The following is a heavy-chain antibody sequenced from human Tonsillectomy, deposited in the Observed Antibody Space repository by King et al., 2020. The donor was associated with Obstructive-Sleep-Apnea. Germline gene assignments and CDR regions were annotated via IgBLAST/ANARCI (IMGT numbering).Heavy chain of an antibody. CDR2: IKSENDGGTR. Sequence: VQLVESGGDLVKPGGSLRVSCAASGFDFRITWMSWVRQAPGKGLEWIGRIKSENDGGTRDYAAPVRGRFTISRDDSTNMVYLQMNSLKTEDTAIYYCTADTYESQTYCHDYWGQGTLVTVSA. CDR1: GFDFRITW. V-gene: IGHV3-15*01. J-gene: IGHJ4*02. CDR3: TADTYESQTYCHDY. D-gene: IGHD3-22*01.